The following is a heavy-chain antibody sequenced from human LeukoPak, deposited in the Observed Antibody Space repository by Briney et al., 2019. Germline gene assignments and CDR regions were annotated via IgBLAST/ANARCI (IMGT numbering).Heavy chain of an antibody. D-gene: IGHD4-23*01. CDR2: IYYSGST. CDR3: ARSTGGSWFDP. Sequence: SETLSLTCTVSGGSISSGGYYWSWIRQHPGKGLEWIGFIYYSGSTYYNPSLKSRVTISVDTSKNQFSLKLSSVTAADTAVYYCARSTGGSWFDPWGQGTLVTVSS. CDR1: GGSISSGGYY. V-gene: IGHV4-31*03. J-gene: IGHJ5*02.